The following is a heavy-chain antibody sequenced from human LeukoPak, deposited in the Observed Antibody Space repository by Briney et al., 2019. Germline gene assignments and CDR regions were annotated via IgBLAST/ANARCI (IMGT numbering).Heavy chain of an antibody. CDR3: ARRIRYYYDSSGYYTYFDY. Sequence: SEPLSLTCTVSGGSISSYYWSWIRQPPGKGLEWIGYIYYSGSTNYNPSLKSRVTISVDTSKNQFSLKLSSVTAADTAVYYCARRIRYYYDSSGYYTYFDYWGQGTLVTVSS. CDR2: IYYSGST. J-gene: IGHJ4*02. V-gene: IGHV4-59*01. CDR1: GGSISSYY. D-gene: IGHD3-22*01.